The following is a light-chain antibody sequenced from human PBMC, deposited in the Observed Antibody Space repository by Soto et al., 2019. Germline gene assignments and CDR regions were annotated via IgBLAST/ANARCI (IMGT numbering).Light chain of an antibody. Sequence: QPVLTQSPSASASLGASVKLTCTLSSGHSSYVIAWHQQQPEKGPRYLMKVNSDGSHSKGDGIPDRFSGSSSRAERHLTISTLQSDEEADYYGETWDRGIVVFGGGTNLPVL. CDR3: ETWDRGIVV. CDR2: VNSDGSH. J-gene: IGLJ2*01. V-gene: IGLV4-69*01. CDR1: SGHSSYV.